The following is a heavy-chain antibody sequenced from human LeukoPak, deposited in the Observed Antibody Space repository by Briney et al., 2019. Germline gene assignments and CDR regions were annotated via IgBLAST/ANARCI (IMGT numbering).Heavy chain of an antibody. CDR2: SYTSGRT. J-gene: IGHJ6*03. CDR3: ARVGPVYYYYMDV. D-gene: IGHD3-16*01. Sequence: TLSLTCTVSGGSLSGGSYYWSWIRQPAGERLEWVVRSYTSGRTNYNPSRKSRVTIPVDTSKNQCSQKQSPVTAADTAVYYCARVGPVYYYYMDVWGKGTTVTVSS. V-gene: IGHV4-61*02. CDR1: GGSLSGGSYY.